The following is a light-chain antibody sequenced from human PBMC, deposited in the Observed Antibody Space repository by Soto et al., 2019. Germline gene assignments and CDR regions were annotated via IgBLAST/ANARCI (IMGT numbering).Light chain of an antibody. V-gene: IGLV2-14*01. CDR3: TSYTTSSTLV. CDR2: EVS. J-gene: IGLJ2*01. CDR1: SSDVGAYNY. Sequence: QSALTQPASVSGSPGQSITISCTGTSSDVGAYNYDSWYQQPPGKAPKLMIYEVSYRPSGVSIRFSGSKSGNTASLTISGLQAEDEADYYCTSYTTSSTLVFGGGTKLTVL.